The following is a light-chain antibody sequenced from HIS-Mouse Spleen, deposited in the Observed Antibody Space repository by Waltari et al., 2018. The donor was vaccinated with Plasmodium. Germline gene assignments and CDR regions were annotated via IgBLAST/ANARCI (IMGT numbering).Light chain of an antibody. CDR1: KLGYKY. Sequence: SCELTQPPSVSVSPGQTASITCSGDKLGYKYACWYQQKPGQSPVLGIYQDSKRPSGIPERFSGSNSWNTATLTISGTQAMDEADYYCQAWDSSTVVFGGGTKLTVL. J-gene: IGLJ2*01. V-gene: IGLV3-1*01. CDR2: QDS. CDR3: QAWDSSTVV.